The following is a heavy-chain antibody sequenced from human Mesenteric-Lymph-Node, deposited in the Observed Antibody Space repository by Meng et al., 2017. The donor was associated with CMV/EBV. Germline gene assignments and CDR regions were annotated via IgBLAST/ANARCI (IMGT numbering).Heavy chain of an antibody. Sequence: KVSCKGSGYSFTSYWIGWVRQMPGKGLEWMGIIYPGDSDTRYSPSFQGQVTISADKSISTAYLQWSSLKASDTAMYYCARQDGIAASGYYYGMDVWGQGTTVTVSS. CDR2: IYPGDSDT. V-gene: IGHV5-51*01. CDR3: ARQDGIAASGYYYGMDV. CDR1: GYSFTSYW. D-gene: IGHD6-13*01. J-gene: IGHJ6*02.